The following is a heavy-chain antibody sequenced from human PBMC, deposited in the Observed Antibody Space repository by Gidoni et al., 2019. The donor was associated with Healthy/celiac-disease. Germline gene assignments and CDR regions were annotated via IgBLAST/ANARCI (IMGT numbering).Heavy chain of an antibody. D-gene: IGHD2-21*02. CDR1: GGTFSSYA. J-gene: IGHJ4*02. V-gene: IGHV1-69*01. CDR3: ARGATVVTPYPLGY. CDR2: IIPIFGTA. Sequence: QVQLVQSGAEVTKPGSSVKVSCTASGGTFSSYAISWVRQAPGQGLEWMGGIIPIFGTANYAQKFQGRVTITADESTSTAYMELSSLRSEDTAVYYCARGATVVTPYPLGYWGQGTLVTVSS.